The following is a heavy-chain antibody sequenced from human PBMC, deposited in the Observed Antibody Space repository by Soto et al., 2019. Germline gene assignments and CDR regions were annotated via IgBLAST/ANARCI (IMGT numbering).Heavy chain of an antibody. J-gene: IGHJ4*02. D-gene: IGHD3-10*01. CDR3: ARGRITMVRGVITYYFDY. Sequence: ASVKVSCKASGYTFTSYGISWVRQAPGQGLEWMGWISAYNGNTNYAQKLQGRVTMTTDTSTSTAYMELRSLRSDDTAVYYCARGRITMVRGVITYYFDYWGQGTLVTVSS. CDR1: GYTFTSYG. CDR2: ISAYNGNT. V-gene: IGHV1-18*01.